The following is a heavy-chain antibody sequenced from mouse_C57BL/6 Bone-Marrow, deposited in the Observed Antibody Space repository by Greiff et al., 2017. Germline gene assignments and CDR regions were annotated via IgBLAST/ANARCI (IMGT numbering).Heavy chain of an antibody. V-gene: IGHV5-9*01. Sequence: EVKLVESGGGLVKPGGSLKLSCAASGFTFSSYTMSWVRQTPEKRLQWVAAISGGGGNTYYPDSVKGRFTISRDNDKNILYLQMSSLRSEDTALYYCSRQVTTVLATKYFDVWGTGTTVIVSS. CDR2: ISGGGGNT. CDR1: GFTFSSYT. J-gene: IGHJ1*03. D-gene: IGHD1-1*01. CDR3: SRQVTTVLATKYFDV.